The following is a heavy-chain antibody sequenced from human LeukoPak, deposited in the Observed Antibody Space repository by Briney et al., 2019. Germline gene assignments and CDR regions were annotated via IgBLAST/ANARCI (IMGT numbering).Heavy chain of an antibody. D-gene: IGHD6-13*01. CDR2: ISYDGSNK. CDR1: GFTFSSYA. J-gene: IGHJ4*02. Sequence: GGSLRLSCAASGFTFSSYAMHWVRQAPGKGLEWVAVISYDGSNKYYADSVKGRFTISRDNSKNTLYLQMNSLRAEDTAVYYCARDRRPYSNSWSAMDYWGQGTLVTVSS. V-gene: IGHV3-30-3*01. CDR3: ARDRRPYSNSWSAMDY.